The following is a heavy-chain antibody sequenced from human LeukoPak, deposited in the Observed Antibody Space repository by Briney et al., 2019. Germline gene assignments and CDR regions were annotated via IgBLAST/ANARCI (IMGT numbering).Heavy chain of an antibody. J-gene: IGHJ1*01. CDR2: INGDGRNI. V-gene: IGHV3-74*01. D-gene: IGHD6-13*01. Sequence: HPGGSLRLSCVASGFTFSSYWMHWVRQDPRKGLVWVSRINGDGRNINYADSVRGRFTISRDNAKNTLYLQMNSLRAEDTAVYYCASVLPIAAAGTNPFQHWGQGTLVTVSS. CDR3: ASVLPIAAAGTNPFQH. CDR1: GFTFSSYW.